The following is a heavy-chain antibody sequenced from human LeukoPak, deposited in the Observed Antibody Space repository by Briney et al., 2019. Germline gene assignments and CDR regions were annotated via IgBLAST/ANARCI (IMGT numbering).Heavy chain of an antibody. CDR3: TTDGGIGPRPIFDY. J-gene: IGHJ4*02. CDR1: GFTFSGSS. V-gene: IGHV3-15*01. CDR2: IRSRSDGGTR. Sequence: GGSLRLSCAASGFTFSGSSIHWVRQAPGKGLEWIGRIRSRSDGGTRDYAAPVKGRFSISREDSKNTVYLQMNSLKSEDTAVYYCTTDGGIGPRPIFDYWGQGSLVTVSS. D-gene: IGHD6-6*01.